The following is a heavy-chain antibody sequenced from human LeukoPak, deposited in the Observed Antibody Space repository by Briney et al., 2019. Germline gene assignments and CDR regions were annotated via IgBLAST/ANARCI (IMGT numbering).Heavy chain of an antibody. Sequence: SETLSLTCTVSGGSIRSYYWSSIRQPPGKGLECIGYIYYSGSTNYNPSLKSRVTISVDTSKNQFSLKLSSVTAADTAVYYCARRVTSSGYYWFDFWGQGTLVTVSS. CDR1: GGSIRSYY. V-gene: IGHV4-59*01. CDR3: ARRVTSSGYYWFDF. J-gene: IGHJ4*02. D-gene: IGHD3-22*01. CDR2: IYYSGST.